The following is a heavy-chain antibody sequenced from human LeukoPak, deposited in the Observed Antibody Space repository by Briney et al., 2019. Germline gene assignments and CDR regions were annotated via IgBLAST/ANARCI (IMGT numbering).Heavy chain of an antibody. V-gene: IGHV3-7*03. Sequence: GGSLRLSCAASGFTFTNYWMSWVRQAPGKGLELVANIKQDRSEKYYVDSVKGRFTISRDNAKNSLYLQMNSLRAEDTALYYCAKDFHRLGEFDAFDIWGQGTMVTVSS. CDR3: AKDFHRLGEFDAFDI. D-gene: IGHD3-16*01. CDR2: IKQDRSEK. CDR1: GFTFTNYW. J-gene: IGHJ3*02.